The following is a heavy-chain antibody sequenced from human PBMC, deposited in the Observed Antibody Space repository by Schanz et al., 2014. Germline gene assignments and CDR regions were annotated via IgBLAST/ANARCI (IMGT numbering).Heavy chain of an antibody. J-gene: IGHJ4*02. CDR1: GGSISSSSYY. CDR3: ARGRGSDWNYGTLDY. V-gene: IGHV4-61*01. D-gene: IGHD1-7*01. CDR2: VYYSGST. Sequence: QVQLQESGPGLVKPSETLSLTCTVSGGSISSSSYYWGWIRQPPGKGLEWIGYVYYSGSTNYYPSLKSRVTISVDTSKNQLSLKLNSVTPADTAVYYCARGRGSDWNYGTLDYWGQGTLXTVSS.